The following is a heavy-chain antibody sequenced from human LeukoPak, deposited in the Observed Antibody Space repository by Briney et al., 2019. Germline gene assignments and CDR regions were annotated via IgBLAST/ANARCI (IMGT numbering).Heavy chain of an antibody. CDR1: GGSFSGYY. J-gene: IGHJ5*02. CDR3: ARVTHPDRYYYDSSGYEQPNWGFDP. V-gene: IGHV4-34*01. D-gene: IGHD3-22*01. CDR2: INHSGST. Sequence: SETLSLTCAVSGGSFSGYYWSWIRQPPGKGLEWIGEINHSGSTNYNPSLKSRVTISVDTSKNQFSLKLSSVTAADTAVYYCARVTHPDRYYYDSSGYEQPNWGFDPWGQGTLVTVSS.